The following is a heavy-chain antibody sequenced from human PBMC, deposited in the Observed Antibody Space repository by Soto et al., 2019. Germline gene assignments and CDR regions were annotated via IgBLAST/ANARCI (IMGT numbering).Heavy chain of an antibody. CDR2: IYHGGTT. CDR3: AMVHVMGVAGSSFDY. V-gene: IGHV4-38-2*02. D-gene: IGHD6-19*01. CDR1: GYFISSGSN. J-gene: IGHJ4*01. Sequence: SETLSLTCTVPGYFISSGSNWACIRQPPGKGPAWIASIYHGGTTFYNPSLKSRITISVDTSNNQFSLKLTSVTAAHTAVYYCAMVHVMGVAGSSFDYCGHGTLVTVSS.